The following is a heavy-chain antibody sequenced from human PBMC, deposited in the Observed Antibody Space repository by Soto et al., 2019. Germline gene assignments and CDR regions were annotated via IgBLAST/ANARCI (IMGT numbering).Heavy chain of an antibody. V-gene: IGHV3-23*01. D-gene: IGHD5-12*01. J-gene: IGHJ3*02. CDR3: AKAGYVPKGAFNI. CDR1: GFTFSSYA. Sequence: GGSLRLSCAASGFTFSSYAMRWVRQAPGKGLEWVSAISGSGGSTYYADSVKGRFTISRDNSKNPLYLQMNSLRAEDTAVYYCAKAGYVPKGAFNIWGQGTMVTV. CDR2: ISGSGGST.